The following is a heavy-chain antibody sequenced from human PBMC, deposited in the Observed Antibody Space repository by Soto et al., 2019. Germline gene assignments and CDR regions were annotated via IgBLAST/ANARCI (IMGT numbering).Heavy chain of an antibody. J-gene: IGHJ4*02. D-gene: IGHD4-17*01. V-gene: IGHV4-59*01. CDR2: IYYSGST. Sequence: SETLSLTCTVSGGSISSYYWSWIRQPPGKGLEWIGYIYYSGSTNYNPSLKSRVTISVDTSKNQFSLKLSSVTAADTAVYYCARLDDYGFDYWGQGTLVTVSS. CDR3: ARLDDYGFDY. CDR1: GGSISSYY.